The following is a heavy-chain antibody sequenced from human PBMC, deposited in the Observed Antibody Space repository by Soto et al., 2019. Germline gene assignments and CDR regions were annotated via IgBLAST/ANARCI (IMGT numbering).Heavy chain of an antibody. J-gene: IGHJ4*02. CDR2: IHYSGTT. Sequence: SETLSLTCTVSGGSMRNYFWTWIRQPPGKGLEWIGYIHYSGTTSFFPSYNPSLRSRVTISEDTSKNQFSLKLLSVTTADTAVYFCAAGEASSRSVAPYYLDFWGQGTLATV. D-gene: IGHD6-13*01. CDR1: GGSMRNYF. V-gene: IGHV4-59*01. CDR3: AAGEASSRSVAPYYLDF.